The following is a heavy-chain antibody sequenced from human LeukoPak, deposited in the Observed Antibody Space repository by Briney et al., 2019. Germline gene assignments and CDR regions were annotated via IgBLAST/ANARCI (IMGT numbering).Heavy chain of an antibody. V-gene: IGHV4-59*01. J-gene: IGHJ4*02. Sequence: SETLSLTCTVSGGSISSYYWSWIRQPPGKGLEWIGYIYYSASTNYNPSLKSRVTISVDTSKNQFSLKLSSVTAADTAVYYCARGRTYYDILTGYPLNDYWGQGTLVTVSS. CDR1: GGSISSYY. CDR2: IYYSAST. CDR3: ARGRTYYDILTGYPLNDY. D-gene: IGHD3-9*01.